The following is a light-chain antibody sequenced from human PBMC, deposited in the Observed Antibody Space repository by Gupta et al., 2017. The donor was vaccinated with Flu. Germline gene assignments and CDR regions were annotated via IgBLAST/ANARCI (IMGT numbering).Light chain of an antibody. CDR1: NIATKS. CDR2: HDT. V-gene: IGLV3-21*02. J-gene: IGLJ1*01. Sequence: SYTLTQPPSGSVAPGQTARLTCRGNNIATKSVHWYQQRPGQAPVLVVFHDTHRPTGIPERFSGSNSGNTATLTISRAEAGDEADYFCQIWETSSDFVVGPGTKVTVL. CDR3: QIWETSSDFV.